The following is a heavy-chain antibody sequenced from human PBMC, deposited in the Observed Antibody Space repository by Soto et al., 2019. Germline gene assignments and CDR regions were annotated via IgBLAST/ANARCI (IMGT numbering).Heavy chain of an antibody. J-gene: IGHJ5*02. CDR2: IYYSGST. D-gene: IGHD3-16*01. CDR3: ARHPWGAAGIWFDP. V-gene: IGHV4-59*08. CDR1: GGSISSYY. Sequence: QVQLQESGPGLVKPSETLFPTCTVSGGSISSYYWSWIRQPPGKGLEWIGDIYYSGSTNYNPSLKSRVTISVDTSKNQFSLKLSSVTAADTAVFYCARHPWGAAGIWFDPWGQGTLVTVSS.